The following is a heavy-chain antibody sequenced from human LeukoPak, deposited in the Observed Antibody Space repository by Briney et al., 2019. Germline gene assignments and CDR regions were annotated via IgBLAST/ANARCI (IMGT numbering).Heavy chain of an antibody. CDR1: GGSISSYY. V-gene: IGHV4-59*08. D-gene: IGHD4-17*01. CDR2: IYHSGST. Sequence: SETLSLTCTVSGGSISSYYWSWIRQPPGKGLEWIGYIYHSGSTNYNPSLKSRVTISVDTSKNQFSLKLSSVTAADTAVYYCARSRTVTTLPNWFDPWGQGTLVTVSS. CDR3: ARSRTVTTLPNWFDP. J-gene: IGHJ5*02.